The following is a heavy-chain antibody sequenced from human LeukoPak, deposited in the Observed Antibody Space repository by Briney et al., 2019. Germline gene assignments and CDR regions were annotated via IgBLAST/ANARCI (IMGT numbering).Heavy chain of an antibody. Sequence: PLRLSCAASGFTFSNYKMNWVRQAPGKGLEWVSYSSSSSSIIYYSDSVKGRFTISRDNAKNSLYLQMNSLRAEDTAVYYCARCFGYFWGQGTLVTVSS. CDR2: SSSSSSII. CDR1: GFTFSNYK. J-gene: IGHJ4*02. D-gene: IGHD3-10*01. CDR3: ARCFGYF. V-gene: IGHV3-48*03.